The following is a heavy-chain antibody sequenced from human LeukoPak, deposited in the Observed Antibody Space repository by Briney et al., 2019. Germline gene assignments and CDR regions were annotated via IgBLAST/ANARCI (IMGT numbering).Heavy chain of an antibody. D-gene: IGHD3-3*01. CDR2: INPSGGST. V-gene: IGHV1-46*01. CDR1: GYTFTSYY. CDR3: ARDPGLRFLEGYMDV. Sequence: ASVKVSCKASGYTFTSYYMHWVRQAPGQGLEWMGIINPSGGSTSYAQKFQGRVTMTRDTSTSTVYMELSSLRFEDTAVYYCARDPGLRFLEGYMDVWGKGTTVTVSS. J-gene: IGHJ6*03.